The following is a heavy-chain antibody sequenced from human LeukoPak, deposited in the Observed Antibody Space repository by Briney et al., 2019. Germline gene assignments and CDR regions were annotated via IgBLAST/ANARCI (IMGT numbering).Heavy chain of an antibody. V-gene: IGHV3-21*06. D-gene: IGHD2-21*01. J-gene: IGHJ4*02. Sequence: GGSLRLSCAASGITFSSHSLDWVRQAPGKGLEWVSSISSTSRYTYYADSLKGRFTISRDNARNSLYLQMDSLRAEDTAIYYCARVGDYTDNAPDYSGLGPVVSVSS. CDR3: ARVGDYTDNAPDY. CDR1: GITFSSHS. CDR2: ISSTSRYT.